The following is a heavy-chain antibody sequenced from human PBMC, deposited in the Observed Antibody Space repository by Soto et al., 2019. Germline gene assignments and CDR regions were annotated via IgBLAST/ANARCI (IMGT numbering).Heavy chain of an antibody. V-gene: IGHV4-34*01. J-gene: IGHJ6*02. Sequence: SETLSLTCAVYGGSFSGYYWSWIRQPPGKGLEWIGEINHSGSTNYNPSLKSRVTISVDTSKNQFSLKLSSVTAADTAVYYCARDSCSSTSCYTGCYYYGMDVWGQGTTVT. D-gene: IGHD2-2*02. CDR1: GGSFSGYY. CDR3: ARDSCSSTSCYTGCYYYGMDV. CDR2: INHSGST.